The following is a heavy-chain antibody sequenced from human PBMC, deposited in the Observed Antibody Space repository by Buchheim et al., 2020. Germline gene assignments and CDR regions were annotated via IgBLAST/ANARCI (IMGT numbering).Heavy chain of an antibody. CDR1: GGPISSYY. Sequence: QVQLQESGPGLVKPSETLSLTCTVSGGPISSYYWSWLRQPPGNGLEWIGYIYYSWHTHYNPSLKTRVTISVDTSKLPFSLKLSSVTAADTAVYYCARSPPVVATIFAVDYYYMDVWGKGTT. V-gene: IGHV4-59*01. CDR2: IYYSWHT. J-gene: IGHJ6*03. CDR3: ARSPPVVATIFAVDYYYMDV. D-gene: IGHD5-12*01.